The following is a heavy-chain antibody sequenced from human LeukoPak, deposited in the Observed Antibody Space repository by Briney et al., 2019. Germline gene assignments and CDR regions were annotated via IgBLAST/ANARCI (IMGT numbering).Heavy chain of an antibody. D-gene: IGHD3-10*01. V-gene: IGHV4-59*08. CDR2: IYYSGST. Sequence: NPSETLSLTCTVSGGSISSYYWSWIRQPPGKGLEWIGYIYYSGSTNYNPSLKSRVTISVDTSKNQFSLKLSSVTAADTAVYYCARQGVTMVRGVIINKESWFDPWGQGTLVTVSS. CDR3: ARQGVTMVRGVIINKESWFDP. CDR1: GGSISSYY. J-gene: IGHJ5*02.